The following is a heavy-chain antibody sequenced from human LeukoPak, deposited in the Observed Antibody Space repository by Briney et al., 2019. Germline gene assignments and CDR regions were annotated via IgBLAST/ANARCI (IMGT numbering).Heavy chain of an antibody. Sequence: SETLSLTCTVSGGSISSGGYYWSWIRQHPGKGLEWIGYIYYSGSTYYNPSLKSRVTISVDTSKNQFSLKLSSVTAADTAVYYCARGQLWNFDYWGQGTLVTVSS. J-gene: IGHJ4*02. CDR2: IYYSGST. CDR3: ARGQLWNFDY. D-gene: IGHD5-18*01. V-gene: IGHV4-31*03. CDR1: GGSISSGGYY.